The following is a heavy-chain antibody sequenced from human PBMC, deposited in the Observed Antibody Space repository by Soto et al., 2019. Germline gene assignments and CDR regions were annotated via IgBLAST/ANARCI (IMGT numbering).Heavy chain of an antibody. CDR3: AGDGGAY. V-gene: IGHV3-30-3*01. J-gene: IGHJ4*02. CDR2: MSYDGSNK. D-gene: IGHD3-16*01. Sequence: QVQLVESGGGVVQPGRSLRLSCAASGFTFSSYAMHWVRRAPGKGLEWMAVMSYDGSNKYYADSVKGRFTISRDNSKNTLSRHMNGLRPEGSDLYYCAGDGGAYWGQGTLVIVAS. CDR1: GFTFSSYA.